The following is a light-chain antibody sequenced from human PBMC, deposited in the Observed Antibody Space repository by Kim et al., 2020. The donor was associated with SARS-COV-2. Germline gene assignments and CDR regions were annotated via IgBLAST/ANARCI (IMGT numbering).Light chain of an antibody. J-gene: IGLJ2*01. CDR1: SSDVGGYNY. V-gene: IGLV2-14*03. Sequence: GQSITISCTGTSSDVGGYNYVSWYQQHPGKAPKLMIYDVSNRPSGVSNSFSGSKSGNTASLTISGLQAEDEADYYCSSYTSSSTVVFGGGTKVTVL. CDR3: SSYTSSSTVV. CDR2: DVS.